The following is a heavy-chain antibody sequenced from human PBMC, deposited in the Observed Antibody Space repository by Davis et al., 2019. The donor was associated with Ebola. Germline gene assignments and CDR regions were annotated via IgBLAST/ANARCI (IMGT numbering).Heavy chain of an antibody. CDR1: GYTFTSYA. CDR2: INAGNGNT. J-gene: IGHJ6*02. Sequence: ASVKVSCKASGYTFTSYAMHWVRQAPGQRLEWMGWINAGNGNTKYSQKFQGRVTMTRDTSTSTVYMELSSLRSEDTAVYYCARGDIVLMDLNYYYYYGMDVWGQGTTVTVSS. D-gene: IGHD2-8*01. CDR3: ARGDIVLMDLNYYYYYGMDV. V-gene: IGHV1-3*01.